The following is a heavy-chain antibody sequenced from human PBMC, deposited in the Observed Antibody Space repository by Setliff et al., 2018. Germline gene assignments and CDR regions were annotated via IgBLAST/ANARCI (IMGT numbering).Heavy chain of an antibody. CDR2: ISPYSGKT. V-gene: IGHV1-18*01. CDR3: ARGRGPDIVVTIPGDY. Sequence: ASVKVSCKTSGYNFITLGINWVRQAPGQGLEWVGWISPYSGKTDYAQKFQDRVIMTIDPSTTTAYMELKTLRSDDTAVYYCARGRGPDIVVTIPGDYWGQGTQVTVAS. D-gene: IGHD2-15*01. J-gene: IGHJ4*02. CDR1: GYNFITLG.